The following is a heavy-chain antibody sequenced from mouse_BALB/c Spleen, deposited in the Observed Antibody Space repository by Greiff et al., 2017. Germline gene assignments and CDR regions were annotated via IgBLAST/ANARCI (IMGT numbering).Heavy chain of an antibody. CDR2: IRNKANGYTT. V-gene: IGHV7-3*02. CDR1: GFTFTDYY. J-gene: IGHJ2*01. D-gene: IGHD2-1*01. CDR3: ARGDGNYFDY. Sequence: EVKVVESGGGLVQPGVSLRLSCAPSGFTFTDYYMSWVRQPPGKALEWLGFIRNKANGYTTEYSASVKGRFTISRDNSQSILYLQMNTLRAEDSATYYFARGDGNYFDYWGQGTTLTVAS.